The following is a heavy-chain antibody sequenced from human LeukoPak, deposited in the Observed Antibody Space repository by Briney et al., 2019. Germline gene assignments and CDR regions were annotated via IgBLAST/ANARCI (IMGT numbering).Heavy chain of an antibody. CDR1: GGSISSYY. J-gene: IGHJ6*02. D-gene: IGHD2-15*01. Sequence: SETLSLTCTVSGGSISSYYWSWIRQPPGKGLEWIGEINHSGSTNYNPSLKSRVTISVDTSKNQFSLKLSSVTAADTAVYYCARALSPFTVGYTYYYYYGMDVWGQGTTVTVSS. CDR2: INHSGST. CDR3: ARALSPFTVGYTYYYYYGMDV. V-gene: IGHV4-34*01.